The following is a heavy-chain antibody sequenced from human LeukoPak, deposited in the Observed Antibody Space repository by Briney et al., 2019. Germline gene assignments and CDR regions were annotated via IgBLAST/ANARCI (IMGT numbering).Heavy chain of an antibody. CDR3: AREIATSGGNSRALDH. CDR2: INTSGST. V-gene: IGHV4-4*07. CDR1: GGSISNYY. J-gene: IGHJ4*02. D-gene: IGHD4-23*01. Sequence: PSETLSLTCTVSGGSISNYYWTWIRQPAGKGLEWIGRINTSGSTNCNPSLKSRVTISVDTSKNQFSLKLTSVTAADTAVYYCAREIATSGGNSRALDHWGQGTLVTVSS.